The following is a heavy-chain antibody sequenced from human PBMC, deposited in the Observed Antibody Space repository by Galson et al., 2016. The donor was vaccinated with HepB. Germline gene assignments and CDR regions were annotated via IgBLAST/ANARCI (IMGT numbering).Heavy chain of an antibody. D-gene: IGHD3-10*01. V-gene: IGHV3-53*01. J-gene: IGHJ4*02. CDR3: ATVNYISGTHY. CDR2: IYSGGNT. CDR1: GLSVNHNY. Sequence: SLRLSCAASGLSVNHNYMTWVRQAPGKGLEWVSLIYSGGNTNYADSVKGRFTISRDSSKNTLYLQMNSLRTEDTAMYYCATVNYISGTHYWGQGTLVTVSS.